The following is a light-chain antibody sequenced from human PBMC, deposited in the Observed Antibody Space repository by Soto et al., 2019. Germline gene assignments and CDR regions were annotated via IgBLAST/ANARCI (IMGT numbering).Light chain of an antibody. J-gene: IGLJ1*01. CDR3: SSYTSSSTPYV. V-gene: IGLV2-14*01. CDR2: DVS. Sequence: QSLLTQPASVSGSPGQSITISCTGTSSDVGGYNYVSWYQQHPGKAPKLMTYDVSNRPSGVSNRFSGSKSGNTASLTISGLQAEDEADYYCSSYTSSSTPYVFGTGTKVTVL. CDR1: SSDVGGYNY.